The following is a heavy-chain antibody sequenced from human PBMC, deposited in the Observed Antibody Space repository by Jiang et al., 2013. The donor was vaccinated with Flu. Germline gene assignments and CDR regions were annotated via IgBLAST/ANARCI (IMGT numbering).Heavy chain of an antibody. V-gene: IGHV1-69*01. D-gene: IGHD5-12*01. Sequence: GAEVKKPGSSVRLSCKTSGGIFRSHAISWVRQAPGQGLEWMGGIIAVFGTTYYAQKFQGRVTITADESTSTAYMELSSLRSDDTAVYYCARVSGYRFGPHDYWGQGALVTVSS. CDR2: IIAVFGTT. CDR3: ARVSGYRFGPHDY. CDR1: GGIFRSHA. J-gene: IGHJ4*02.